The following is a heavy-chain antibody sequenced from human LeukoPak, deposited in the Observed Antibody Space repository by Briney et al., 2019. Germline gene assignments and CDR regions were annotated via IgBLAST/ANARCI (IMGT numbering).Heavy chain of an antibody. Sequence: KASETLSLTCTVSGGSISSYYWSWIRQPPGKGLEWIGYIYYSGSTNYNPSLKSRVTISVDTSKNQFSLKLSSVTAADTAVYYCARTRKDYYDSSGYYFRYAFDIWGQGTMVTVSS. J-gene: IGHJ3*02. CDR1: GGSISSYY. CDR2: IYYSGST. CDR3: ARTRKDYYDSSGYYFRYAFDI. D-gene: IGHD3-22*01. V-gene: IGHV4-59*01.